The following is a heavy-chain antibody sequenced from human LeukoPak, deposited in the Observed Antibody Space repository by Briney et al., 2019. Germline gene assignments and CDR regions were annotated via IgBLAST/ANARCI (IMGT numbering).Heavy chain of an antibody. J-gene: IGHJ4*02. V-gene: IGHV3-23*01. CDR1: GFTFRTYA. CDR3: AKDRYCGGGTCYWSYFDY. CDR2: ISGGGGST. D-gene: IGHD2-15*01. Sequence: GGSLRLSCAASGFTFRTYAMTWVRQAPGKGLEWVSAISGGGGSTYYADSVKGRFTISRDNSKNALYLQMNTLRAEDTAVYYCAKDRYCGGGTCYWSYFDYWGQGTLVTVSS.